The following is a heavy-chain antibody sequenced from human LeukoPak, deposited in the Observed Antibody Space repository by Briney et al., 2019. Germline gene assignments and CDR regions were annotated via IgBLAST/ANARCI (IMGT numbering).Heavy chain of an antibody. Sequence: GASVKVSCKVSGKSLTRVSIRWVRQSPGQGLEWMGGLDPEHGGRLYAQTFQGRVTMTEDASTDTAYMELNRLRSEDTAVYYCATATIIWGSYRSWLDTWGQGTLVTVSS. D-gene: IGHD3-16*02. V-gene: IGHV1-24*01. J-gene: IGHJ5*02. CDR3: ATATIIWGSYRSWLDT. CDR1: GKSLTRVS. CDR2: LDPEHGGR.